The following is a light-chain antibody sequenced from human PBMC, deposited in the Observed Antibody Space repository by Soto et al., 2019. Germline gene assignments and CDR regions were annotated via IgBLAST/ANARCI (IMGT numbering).Light chain of an antibody. CDR2: DAS. CDR3: QKYSSSLWK. V-gene: IGKV3D-20*01. J-gene: IGKJ1*01. CDR1: QSVDSSY. Sequence: MVLTQSPDTRSLTPGEGATLSCGASQSVDSSYVAWYQQKPGLAPRLLMFDASSRANGIPDRFRGSGSGTGFTLTTSSLEPEDFAVYYCQKYSSSLWKFGQGTKVDIK.